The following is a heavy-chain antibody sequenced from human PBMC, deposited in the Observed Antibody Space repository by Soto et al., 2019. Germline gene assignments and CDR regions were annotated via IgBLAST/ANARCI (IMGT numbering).Heavy chain of an antibody. CDR3: ARTSYSNYAFDY. CDR2: IYYSGST. V-gene: IGHV4-39*01. D-gene: IGHD4-4*01. J-gene: IGHJ4*02. Sequence: SETLSLTCTVSGGSISSSSYYWGWIRQPPGKGLEWIGSIYYSGSTYYNPSLKSRVTISVDTSKNQFSLKLSSVTAADTAVYYCARTSYSNYAFDYWGQGTLVTVSS. CDR1: GGSISSSSYY.